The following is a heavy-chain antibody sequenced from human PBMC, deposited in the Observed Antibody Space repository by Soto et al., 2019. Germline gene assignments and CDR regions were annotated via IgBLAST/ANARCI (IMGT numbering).Heavy chain of an antibody. CDR2: ISYDGSNK. Sequence: GGSLRLSCAASGFTFSSYGMHWVRQAPGKGLEWVAFISYDGSNKYYADSVTGRFTISRDNFKNTLFLQMNSLRAEDTAVYYCARGDGHNYGSTFDYWGRGTLVTVSS. D-gene: IGHD5-18*01. CDR3: ARGDGHNYGSTFDY. V-gene: IGHV3-30*19. J-gene: IGHJ4*02. CDR1: GFTFSSYG.